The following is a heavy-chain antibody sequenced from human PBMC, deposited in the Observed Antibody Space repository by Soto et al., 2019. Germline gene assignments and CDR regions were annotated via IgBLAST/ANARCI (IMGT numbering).Heavy chain of an antibody. CDR2: IKPDGSEK. CDR1: GFTFSSYL. D-gene: IGHD3-16*02. Sequence: EVQLVESGGGLVQPGGSLRLSCAASGFTFSSYLMTWVRQAPGKGLEWVAIIKPDGSEKYYEDSVKGRLTISRDNAKTTLYLQMNSLRVEDTAVYYCARPRYRGMDVWGQGTTVTVSS. J-gene: IGHJ6*02. CDR3: ARPRYRGMDV. V-gene: IGHV3-7*05.